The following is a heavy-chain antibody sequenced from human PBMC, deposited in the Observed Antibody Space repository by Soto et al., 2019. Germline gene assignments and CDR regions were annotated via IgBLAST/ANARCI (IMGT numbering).Heavy chain of an antibody. J-gene: IGHJ4*02. V-gene: IGHV3-9*01. CDR3: ARSLFMVAPDNEPFDY. CDR1: GFTLDDYT. CDR2: VGWNGGDI. D-gene: IGHD5-12*01. Sequence: VQLVESGGGLVQPGGSLRLSCAVSGFTLDDYTMHWVRQAPGKGLEWVSGVGWNGGDIVYADSVKGRFTVSRDNTRNSLYLEVNSLTTEDTAIYFCARSLFMVAPDNEPFDYWGQGTLVTVSS.